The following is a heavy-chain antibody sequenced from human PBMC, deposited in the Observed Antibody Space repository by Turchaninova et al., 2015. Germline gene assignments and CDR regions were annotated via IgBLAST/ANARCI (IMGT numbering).Heavy chain of an antibody. D-gene: IGHD3-22*01. CDR1: GGLVRSGGSS. V-gene: IGHV4-31*03. CDR3: ARDLGAEYYYDSSEDAFDI. Sequence: QLQMQELGPGPVKLSHPLSASVTESGGLVRSGGSSWCRIRQHPGKGLEGIVYSYYSGSTYYNPYLKSRVTISVDTSKNQFSLKLSSVTAADTAVYYCARDLGAEYYYDSSEDAFDIWGQGTMVTVSS. CDR2: SYYSGST. J-gene: IGHJ3*02.